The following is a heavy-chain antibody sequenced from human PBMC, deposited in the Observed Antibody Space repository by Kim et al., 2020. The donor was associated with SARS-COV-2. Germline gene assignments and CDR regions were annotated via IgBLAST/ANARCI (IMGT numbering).Heavy chain of an antibody. V-gene: IGHV3-48*03. D-gene: IGHD5-12*01. CDR1: GFTFSSYE. J-gene: IGHJ6*02. CDR3: ARDLPRSIWLSTYYYGMDV. Sequence: GGSLRLSCAASGFTFSSYEMNWVRQAPGKGLEWVSYISSSGSTIYYADSVKGRFTISRDNAKNSLYLQMNSLRAEDTAVYYCARDLPRSIWLSTYYYGMDVWGQGTTVTVSS. CDR2: ISSSGSTI.